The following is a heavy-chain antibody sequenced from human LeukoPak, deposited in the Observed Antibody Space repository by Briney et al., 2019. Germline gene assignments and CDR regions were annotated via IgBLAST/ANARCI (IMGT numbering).Heavy chain of an antibody. CDR3: ARGGYSSGWYEDYFDY. CDR1: GGSMINNY. CDR2: IYQTGDS. J-gene: IGHJ4*02. Sequence: PSETLSLTCTVSGGSMINNYWSWIRQPPGKGLEWIGYIYQTGDSNHNPSLKSRVTISMDTSKNQFSLKLSSVTAADTAVYYCARGGYSSGWYEDYFDYWGQGTLVTVSS. V-gene: IGHV4-59*12. D-gene: IGHD6-19*01.